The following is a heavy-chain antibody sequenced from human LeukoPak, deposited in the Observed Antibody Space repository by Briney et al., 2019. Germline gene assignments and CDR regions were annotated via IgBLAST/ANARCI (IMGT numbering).Heavy chain of an antibody. CDR3: ATLASTDGY. V-gene: IGHV3-21*01. J-gene: IGHJ4*02. CDR2: ISTRSSYL. Sequence: TGGSLRLSCAASGFTFSSYWMHWVRQAPGKGLVWVSSISTRSSYLYYADSVKGRFTISRDDAKNSLYLQLNSLRAEDTAVYYCATLASTDGYWGQGTLVTVSS. D-gene: IGHD1-1*01. CDR1: GFTFSSYW.